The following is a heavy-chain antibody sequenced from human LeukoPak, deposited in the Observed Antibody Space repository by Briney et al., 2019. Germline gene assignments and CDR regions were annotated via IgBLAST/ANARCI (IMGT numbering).Heavy chain of an antibody. V-gene: IGHV3-23*01. CDR1: GFTFSSYA. D-gene: IGHD6-25*01. Sequence: GGSLRLSCAASGFTFSSYAMSWVRQAPGKGLEWVSAISGSGGSTYYADSVKGRFTISRDNSKNTLYLQMNSLRAEDTAVYYCARDKDTSGYYYYYGMDVWGQGTTVTVSS. CDR3: ARDKDTSGYYYYYGMDV. CDR2: ISGSGGST. J-gene: IGHJ6*02.